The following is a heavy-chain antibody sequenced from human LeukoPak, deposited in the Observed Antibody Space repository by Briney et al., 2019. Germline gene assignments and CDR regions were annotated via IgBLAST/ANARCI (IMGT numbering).Heavy chain of an antibody. D-gene: IGHD3-22*01. J-gene: IGHJ3*02. V-gene: IGHV4-59*01. CDR2: IYYSGRT. Sequence: SETLSLTCTVSGGSISSYYWSWIRQPPGKGLEWIGYIYYSGRTNYNPSLKSRVTISVDTSKNQFSLKLSSVTAADTAVYYCARGYYDSSGYYFDAFDIWGQGTMVTVSS. CDR1: GGSISSYY. CDR3: ARGYYDSSGYYFDAFDI.